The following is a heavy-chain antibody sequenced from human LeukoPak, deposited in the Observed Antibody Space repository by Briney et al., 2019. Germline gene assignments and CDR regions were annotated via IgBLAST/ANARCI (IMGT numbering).Heavy chain of an antibody. Sequence: GASVKVSCKASGYTFTGYHMHWVRQAPGQGLEWMGRINPNTGGTDYAQKFQGRVTMTRDTSISTAYMDLSRLRSDDTAVYYCARDYCSSTSCYRGNWFDPWGQGTLVTVSS. D-gene: IGHD2-2*02. J-gene: IGHJ5*02. CDR2: INPNTGGT. CDR3: ARDYCSSTSCYRGNWFDP. V-gene: IGHV1-2*06. CDR1: GYTFTGYH.